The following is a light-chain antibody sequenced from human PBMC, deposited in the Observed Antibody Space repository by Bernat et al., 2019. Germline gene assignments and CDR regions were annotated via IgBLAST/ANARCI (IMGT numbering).Light chain of an antibody. CDR1: QSISSH. Sequence: DIQMTQSPSSLSASVGDRVTITCRASQSISSHLNWYQQKPGKATKLLIYAASSSQSGVPSRFSGSGSGTDFTLTISSLQPEDFATYYCQQSYSTPNTFGPGTKVDIK. CDR2: AAS. CDR3: QQSYSTPNT. J-gene: IGKJ3*01. V-gene: IGKV1-39*01.